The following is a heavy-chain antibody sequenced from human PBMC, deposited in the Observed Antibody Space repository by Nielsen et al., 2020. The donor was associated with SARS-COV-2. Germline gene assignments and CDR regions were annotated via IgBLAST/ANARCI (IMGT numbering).Heavy chain of an antibody. J-gene: IGHJ4*02. D-gene: IGHD3-3*01. CDR1: GFTFSDYY. V-gene: IGHV3-74*01. Sequence: GGSLRLSCAASGFTFSDYYMSWIRQAPGKGLVWVSRINSDGSSTSYADSVKGRFTISRDNAKNTLYLQMNSLRAEDTAVYYCALISGFWDYWGQGTLVTVSS. CDR3: ALISGFWDY. CDR2: INSDGSST.